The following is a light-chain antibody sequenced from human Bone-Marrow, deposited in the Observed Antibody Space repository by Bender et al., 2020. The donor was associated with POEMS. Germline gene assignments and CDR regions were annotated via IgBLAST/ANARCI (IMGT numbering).Light chain of an antibody. J-gene: IGLJ1*01. CDR3: CSYAGGYTYV. V-gene: IGLV2-11*01. CDR1: RSDVGSNNL. CDR2: DVT. Sequence: QSALTQPASVSGSPGQSITISCTGTRSDVGSNNLVSWYQQHPGRPPKLIIYDVTQRPSGVPDRFSGSKSDNTASLTISGLQAEDESDYYCCSYAGGYTYVFGTGTTVTVL.